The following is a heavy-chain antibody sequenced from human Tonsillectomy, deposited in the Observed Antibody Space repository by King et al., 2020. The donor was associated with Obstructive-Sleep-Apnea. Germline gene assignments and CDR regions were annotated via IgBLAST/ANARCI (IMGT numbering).Heavy chain of an antibody. D-gene: IGHD3-22*01. J-gene: IGHJ4*02. V-gene: IGHV4-59*01. CDR1: GGSISSYY. CDR3: ARGGSSGYYPFDY. CDR2: IYYSGST. Sequence: QLQESGPGLVKPSETLSLTCTVSGGSISSYYWSWIRQPPGKGLEWIGYIYYSGSTNYNPSLKSRVTISVDTSKNQFSLKLSSVTAADTAVYYCARGGSSGYYPFDYWGQGTLVTVSS.